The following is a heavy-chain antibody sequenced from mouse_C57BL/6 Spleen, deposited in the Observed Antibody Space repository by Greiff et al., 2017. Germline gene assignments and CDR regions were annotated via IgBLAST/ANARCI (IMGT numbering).Heavy chain of an antibody. J-gene: IGHJ3*01. Sequence: EVQLQQSGPELVKPGASVKISCKASGYSFTGYYMNWVKLSPEKSLEWIGEINPSTGGTTYNQKFKAKATLTVDKSSSTAYMQLKSLTSEDSAVYYCARGNWAYWGQGTLVTVSA. CDR3: ARGNWAY. CDR2: INPSTGGT. CDR1: GYSFTGYY. D-gene: IGHD2-1*01. V-gene: IGHV1-42*01.